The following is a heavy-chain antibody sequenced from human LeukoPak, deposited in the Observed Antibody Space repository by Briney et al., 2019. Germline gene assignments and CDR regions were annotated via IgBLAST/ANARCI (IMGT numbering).Heavy chain of an antibody. CDR3: ARGHLSLPFDY. CDR1: GHTFTGYY. V-gene: IGHV1-2*02. CDR2: INPNSGGT. Sequence: ASVRVSCKASGHTFTGYYMHWVRQAPGQGLEWMGWINPNSGGTNYAQKSQGRVTMTRDTSISTAYMELSRLRSDDTAVYYCARGHLSLPFDYWGQGTLVTVSS. J-gene: IGHJ4*02. D-gene: IGHD3-16*01.